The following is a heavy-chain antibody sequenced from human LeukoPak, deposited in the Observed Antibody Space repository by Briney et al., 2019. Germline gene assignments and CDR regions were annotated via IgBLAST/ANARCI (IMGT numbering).Heavy chain of an antibody. Sequence: QAGGSLRLSCAASGFTFSSYAMSWVRQAPGKGLEWVSSISGSGGSTYYADSVKGRFTISRDNAKNLLYLQMNSLRAEDTAVYYCARDDGGATVVTPSSYYYYGMDVWGQGTTVTVSS. CDR2: ISGSGGST. D-gene: IGHD4-23*01. J-gene: IGHJ6*02. CDR3: ARDDGGATVVTPSSYYYYGMDV. CDR1: GFTFSSYA. V-gene: IGHV3-23*01.